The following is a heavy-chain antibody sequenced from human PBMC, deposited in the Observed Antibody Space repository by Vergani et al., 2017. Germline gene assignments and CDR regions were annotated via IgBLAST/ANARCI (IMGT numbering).Heavy chain of an antibody. CDR2: ISAYNGNT. V-gene: IGHV1-18*01. Sequence: QVQLVQSGAEVKKPGASVKVSCKASGYTFTSYGISWVRQAPGQGLEWMGWISAYNGNTNYAQNLQGRVTMTTDTSTSTAYMELRSLRSDDTAVYYCARVPWNVRVRGVPVAKFDYWGQGTLVTVSS. D-gene: IGHD3-10*01. CDR1: GYTFTSYG. J-gene: IGHJ4*02. CDR3: ARVPWNVRVRGVPVAKFDY.